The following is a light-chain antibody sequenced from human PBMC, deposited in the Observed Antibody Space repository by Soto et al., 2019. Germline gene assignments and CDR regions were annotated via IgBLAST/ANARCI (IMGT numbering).Light chain of an antibody. CDR1: QSVSSSY. Sequence: EIALTQSPGTLSLSPGERATLSCRASQSVSSSYLAWYQQKPGQAPRLLLYGASSRATGIPDWFSGSESGTDFTLAISRLEPEDFAVYYCQQYGSSPQWTFGQGTKVEL. V-gene: IGKV3-20*01. CDR2: GAS. CDR3: QQYGSSPQWT. J-gene: IGKJ1*01.